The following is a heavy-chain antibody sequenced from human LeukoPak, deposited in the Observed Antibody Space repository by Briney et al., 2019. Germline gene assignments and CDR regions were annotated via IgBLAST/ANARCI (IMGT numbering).Heavy chain of an antibody. J-gene: IGHJ4*02. D-gene: IGHD3-10*02. CDR1: GFTFSSYW. Sequence: PGGSLRLSCAASGFTFSSYWMHWVPQALGRGRGWVSRINSDGSSTSYADSVKGRFTISRDNSKNTLYLQMNSLRVEDTAIYYCTRGMLRQPPDYWGQGMLVTVSS. CDR3: TRGMLRQPPDY. V-gene: IGHV3-74*01. CDR2: INSDGSST.